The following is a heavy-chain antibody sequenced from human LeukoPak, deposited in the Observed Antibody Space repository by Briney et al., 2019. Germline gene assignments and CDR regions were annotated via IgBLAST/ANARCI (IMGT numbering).Heavy chain of an antibody. J-gene: IGHJ5*02. CDR2: ISSSGSTI. Sequence: GGSLRLSCAASGFTFSDYYMSWIRQAPGKGLEWVSYISSSGSTIYYADSVKGRFTISRDNAKNSLYLQMNSVRAEDTAVYYCASLDSSGYKALDPWGQGTLVTVSS. CDR1: GFTFSDYY. CDR3: ASLDSSGYKALDP. D-gene: IGHD3-22*01. V-gene: IGHV3-11*01.